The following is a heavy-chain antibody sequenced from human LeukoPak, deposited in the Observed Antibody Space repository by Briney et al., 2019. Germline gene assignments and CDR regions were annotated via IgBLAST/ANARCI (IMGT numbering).Heavy chain of an antibody. CDR3: ARGKYYGSELREFDY. Sequence: ASVKVSCKASGYTFTGYYMHWVRQAPGQGLEWIGRINPNSGGTNYAQKFQGRVTMTRDTSISTAYMELSRLRSEDTAVYYCARGKYYGSELREFDYWGQGTLVTVSS. CDR1: GYTFTGYY. D-gene: IGHD3-10*01. CDR2: INPNSGGT. V-gene: IGHV1-2*06. J-gene: IGHJ4*02.